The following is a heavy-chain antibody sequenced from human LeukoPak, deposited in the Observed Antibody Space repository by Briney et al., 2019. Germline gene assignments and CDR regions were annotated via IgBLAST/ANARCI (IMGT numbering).Heavy chain of an antibody. J-gene: IGHJ4*02. D-gene: IGHD6-19*01. Sequence: KPSETLSLTCAVYGGSFSGYYWSWIRQPPGKGLEWIGEINHSGSTNYNPSLKSRVTISVDTSKNQFSLKLSSVTAADTAVYYCARGRRVAVAGLDYGGQGTLVTVSS. CDR3: ARGRRVAVAGLDY. CDR1: GGSFSGYY. CDR2: INHSGST. V-gene: IGHV4-34*01.